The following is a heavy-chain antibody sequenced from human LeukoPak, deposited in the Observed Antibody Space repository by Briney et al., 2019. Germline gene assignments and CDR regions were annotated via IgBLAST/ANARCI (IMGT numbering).Heavy chain of an antibody. CDR3: ARRYCSSTSCYGAWFDP. D-gene: IGHD2-2*01. J-gene: IGHJ5*02. Sequence: SETLSLTCAVYGGSFSGYYWSWIRQPPGKGLEWIGEINHSGSTNYNPSLKSRVTISVDTSKNQFSLKLSSVTAADTAVYYCARRYCSSTSCYGAWFDPWGQGTLVTVPS. V-gene: IGHV4-34*01. CDR1: GGSFSGYY. CDR2: INHSGST.